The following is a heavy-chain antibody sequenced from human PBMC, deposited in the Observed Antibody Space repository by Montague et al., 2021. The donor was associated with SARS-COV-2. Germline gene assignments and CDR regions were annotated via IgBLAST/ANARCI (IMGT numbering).Heavy chain of an antibody. V-gene: IGHV3-43*02. CDR1: GFTFDDYA. Sequence: SLRLSCAASGFTFDDYAMHWVRQAPGKGLEWVSLISGDGGSTYYADSVKRRFTISRDNSKNSLSLQMNSLRTEDTALYYCAKDITLSSSWIDYYYYYGMDVWGQGTTVTVSS. CDR2: ISGDGGST. CDR3: AKDITLSSSWIDYYYYYGMDV. J-gene: IGHJ6*02. D-gene: IGHD6-13*01.